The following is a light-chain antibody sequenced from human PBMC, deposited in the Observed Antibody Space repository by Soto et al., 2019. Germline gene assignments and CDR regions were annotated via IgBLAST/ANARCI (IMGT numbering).Light chain of an antibody. CDR1: SSDVGGYKY. V-gene: IGLV2-14*03. J-gene: IGLJ2*01. CDR3: SSYTSSNTVV. Sequence: QSALTQPASVSGSPGQSITISCTGSSSDVGGYKYVSWYQQHPDKAPKLIIYDVTYRPSGISNRFSGSNSGNTASLTISGPQSDDEDDSCCSSYTSSNTVVFGGGTQLTVL. CDR2: DVT.